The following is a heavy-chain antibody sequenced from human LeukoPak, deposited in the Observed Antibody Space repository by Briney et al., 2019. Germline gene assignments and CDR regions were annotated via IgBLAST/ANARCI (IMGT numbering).Heavy chain of an antibody. CDR2: INPSGGST. CDR1: GYTFSSYY. Sequence: ASVKVSCKASGYTFSSYYMHWVRQAPGQGLEWMGIINPSGGSTSYAHKFQGRVTMTRDTSTTTVYMELSSLRSEDTAVYYCARDIITMFRGAPGGYWGQGTLVIVSS. J-gene: IGHJ4*02. CDR3: ARDIITMFRGAPGGY. D-gene: IGHD3-10*01. V-gene: IGHV1-46*01.